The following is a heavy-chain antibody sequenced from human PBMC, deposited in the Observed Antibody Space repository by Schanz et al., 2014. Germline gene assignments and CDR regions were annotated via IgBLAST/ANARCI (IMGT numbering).Heavy chain of an antibody. CDR1: GFIFRSFG. CDR3: AKERYYYYYMDV. Sequence: QGPLVASGGGVVQPGKSLRLSCATSGFIFRSFGIHWVRQAPGKGLEWVAVIWSDGTNEYYADSVKGRFTISGDSSKYTVYLQMNSLRADDTAVYYCAKERYYYYYMDVWGNGTTVTVSS. J-gene: IGHJ6*03. CDR2: IWSDGTNE. V-gene: IGHV3-33*06.